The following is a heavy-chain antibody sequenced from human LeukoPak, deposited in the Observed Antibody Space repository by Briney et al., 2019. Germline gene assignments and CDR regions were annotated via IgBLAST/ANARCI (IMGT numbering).Heavy chain of an antibody. V-gene: IGHV4-61*01. J-gene: IGHJ4*02. CDR3: ARSRDGYNEYYFDY. CDR2: IYYSGST. D-gene: IGHD5-24*01. Sequence: SETLSLTCTVSGGSVSSGSYYWSWIRQPPGKGLEWIGYIYYSGSTNYNPSLKSRVTISVDTSKNQFSLKLSSVTAADTAVYYCARSRDGYNEYYFDYWGQGTLVTVSS. CDR1: GGSVSSGSYY.